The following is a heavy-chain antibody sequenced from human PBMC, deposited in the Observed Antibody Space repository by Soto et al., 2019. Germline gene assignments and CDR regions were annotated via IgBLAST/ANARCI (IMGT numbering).Heavy chain of an antibody. CDR3: ARGYSGYDWGHYFDY. Sequence: TLSLTCTVSGGSISSGGYYWSWIRQHPGKGLEWIGYIYYSGSTYYNPSLKSRVTISVDTSKNQFSLKLSSVTAADTALYHCARGYSGYDWGHYFDYWGQGTLVTVSS. V-gene: IGHV4-31*03. CDR2: IYYSGST. J-gene: IGHJ4*02. CDR1: GGSISSGGYY. D-gene: IGHD5-12*01.